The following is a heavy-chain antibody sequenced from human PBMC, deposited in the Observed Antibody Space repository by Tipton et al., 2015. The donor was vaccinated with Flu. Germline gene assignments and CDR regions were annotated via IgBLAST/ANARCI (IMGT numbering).Heavy chain of an antibody. CDR2: IYTGGGT. D-gene: IGHD3-10*01. J-gene: IGHJ6*02. CDR1: GASISIGAYY. CDR3: ARRVAGSGMAV. Sequence: TLSLTCTVSGASISIGAYYWTWIRRPADKGLEWIGRIYTGGGTNYNPSLKSRVTISIDTSKNQSSLRLSSVTAADTAVYYCARRVAGSGMAVWGQGTTVTVSS. V-gene: IGHV4-61*02.